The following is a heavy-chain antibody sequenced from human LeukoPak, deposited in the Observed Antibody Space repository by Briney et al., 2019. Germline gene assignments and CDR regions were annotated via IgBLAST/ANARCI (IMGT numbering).Heavy chain of an antibody. V-gene: IGHV3-7*01. Sequence: GGSLRLSCAASGFTFSSYWMSWVRQAPGKGLEWVANIKQDGSEKYYVDSVKGRFTISRDSAKTSLYLQMITLRAEDTAVYYCARHLSGVTGYTYGRGIDYWGQGTLVTVSS. J-gene: IGHJ4*02. CDR3: ARHLSGVTGYTYGRGIDY. D-gene: IGHD5-18*01. CDR2: IKQDGSEK. CDR1: GFTFSSYW.